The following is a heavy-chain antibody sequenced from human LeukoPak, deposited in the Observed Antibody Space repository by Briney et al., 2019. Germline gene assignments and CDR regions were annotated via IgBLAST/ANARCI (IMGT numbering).Heavy chain of an antibody. Sequence: GGSLRLSCAASGFIFDDYAIHWVRQAPGKGLEWVSGISWNGGSIGYADSVKGRFTISRDNAKNSLYLQMNSLRTEDTALYYCARAIGVTCISTSCYSFDYWGQGTLVTVSS. V-gene: IGHV3-9*01. CDR2: ISWNGGSI. J-gene: IGHJ4*02. CDR3: ARAIGVTCISTSCYSFDY. CDR1: GFIFDDYA. D-gene: IGHD2-2*02.